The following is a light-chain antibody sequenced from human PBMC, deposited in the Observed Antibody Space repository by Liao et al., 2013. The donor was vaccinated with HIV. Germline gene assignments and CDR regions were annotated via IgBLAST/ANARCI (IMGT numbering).Light chain of an antibody. V-gene: IGLV3-25*02. J-gene: IGLJ3*02. Sequence: SYELTQPPSVSVSPGQTARITCSGDALPKQYAYWYQQKPGQAPVLVIYKDSERPSGIPERFSGSNSGNTATLTISGTQAMDEADYYCQVWDSSSDHWVFGGGTKLTVL. CDR2: KDS. CDR3: QVWDSSSDHWV. CDR1: ALPKQY.